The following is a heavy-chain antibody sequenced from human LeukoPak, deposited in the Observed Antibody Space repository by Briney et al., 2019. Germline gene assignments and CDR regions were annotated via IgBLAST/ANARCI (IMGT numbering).Heavy chain of an antibody. CDR2: TSYSGST. J-gene: IGHJ4*02. CDR1: GGSISSYY. CDR3: AGHHPRNTVDF. Sequence: PSETLSLTCTVSGGSISSYYWSWIRQPPGKGLVWIGYTSYSGSTNYNPSLKSRVTISLDTSKNQFSLKLSSVTAADTAVYYCAGHHPRNTVDFWGQGTLVTVSS. D-gene: IGHD2-8*02. V-gene: IGHV4-59*08.